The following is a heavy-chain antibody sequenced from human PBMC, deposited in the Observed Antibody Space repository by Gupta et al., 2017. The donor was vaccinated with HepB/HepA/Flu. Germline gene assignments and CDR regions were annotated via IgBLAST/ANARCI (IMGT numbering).Heavy chain of an antibody. CDR1: GFTFSTSA. CDR3: AKVWGGYYVDY. V-gene: IGHV3-23*01. D-gene: IGHD3-3*01. Sequence: EVHLLESGGTLVQPGGSLSLSCEASGFTFSTSAMTWVRQVPEKGLEWVASITDSGAGTFYADSVKGRFTISRDNSKNTLYLQMNSLRAEDTAEYYCAKVWGGYYVDYWGQGTLVTVSA. CDR2: ITDSGAGT. J-gene: IGHJ4*02.